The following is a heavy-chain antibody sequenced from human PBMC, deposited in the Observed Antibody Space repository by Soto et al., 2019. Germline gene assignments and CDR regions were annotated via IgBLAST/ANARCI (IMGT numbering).Heavy chain of an antibody. CDR2: IYATGTT. Sequence: NPSETLSLTCTVSGASISGFYWSWIRKSAGKELEWIGRIYATGTTDYNPSLKSRVMMSVDTSKKQFSLKLRSVTAADTAVYYCVRDGTKTLRDWFDPWGQGISVTVSS. V-gene: IGHV4-4*07. J-gene: IGHJ5*02. CDR3: VRDGTKTLRDWFDP. CDR1: GASISGFY. D-gene: IGHD1-1*01.